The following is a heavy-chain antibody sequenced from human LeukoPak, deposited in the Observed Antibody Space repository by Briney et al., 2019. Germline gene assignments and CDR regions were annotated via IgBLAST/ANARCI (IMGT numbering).Heavy chain of an antibody. CDR3: ARDSGFGEYYYYYYMDV. V-gene: IGHV1-18*01. J-gene: IGHJ6*03. D-gene: IGHD3-10*01. Sequence: ASVKVSCKASGFAFTTYNIVWLRQAPGQGLEWVGWVTAFNENTHYSRKVQGRVTMTRDTSTSTAYMELRSLRSDDTAVYYCARDSGFGEYYYYYYMDVWGKGTTVTISS. CDR1: GFAFTTYN. CDR2: VTAFNENT.